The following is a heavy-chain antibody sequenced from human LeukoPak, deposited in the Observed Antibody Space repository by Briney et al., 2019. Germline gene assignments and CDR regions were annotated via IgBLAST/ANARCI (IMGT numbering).Heavy chain of an antibody. V-gene: IGHV4-4*07. Sequence: SETLSLTCTVSGYPIRTGYYWSWIRQPAGKGLEWIGRIYTSGSTNYNPSLKSRVTISVDTSKNQFSLKLSSVTAADTAVYYCARSDIAIDYWGQGTLVTVSS. D-gene: IGHD3-9*01. J-gene: IGHJ4*02. CDR1: GYPIRTGYY. CDR2: IYTSGST. CDR3: ARSDIAIDY.